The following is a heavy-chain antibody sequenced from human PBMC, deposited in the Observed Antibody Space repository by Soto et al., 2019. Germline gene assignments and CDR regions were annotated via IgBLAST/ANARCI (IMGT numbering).Heavy chain of an antibody. Sequence: QVQLVQSGAEVKEPESSVKVSCKASGGTFNSDTINWVRQAPGQGLEWMGRINSILGMSNYAQKFQGRIAITADKSTNSGYMELSSLRSEDTAVYYCARGPVRGMGGDSWGQGTLVTVSS. CDR3: ARGPVRGMGGDS. CDR2: INSILGMS. V-gene: IGHV1-69*02. CDR1: GGTFNSDT. D-gene: IGHD3-16*01. J-gene: IGHJ5*01.